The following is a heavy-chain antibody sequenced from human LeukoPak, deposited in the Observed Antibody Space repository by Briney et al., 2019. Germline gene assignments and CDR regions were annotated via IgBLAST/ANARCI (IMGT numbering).Heavy chain of an antibody. V-gene: IGHV3-30*03. D-gene: IGHD2-2*01. J-gene: IGHJ4*02. CDR1: GFNFNNYD. CDR2: ISVDGEKS. CDR3: VRHGDTDSCLAN. Sequence: PGGSLRLSCAASGFNFNNYDMHWVRQAPGKGLEWVAVISVDGEKSYYADSVKGRFTISRDNAKSSLYLQMNDLRAEDTAVYYCVRHGDTDSCLANWGQGTLVTVSS.